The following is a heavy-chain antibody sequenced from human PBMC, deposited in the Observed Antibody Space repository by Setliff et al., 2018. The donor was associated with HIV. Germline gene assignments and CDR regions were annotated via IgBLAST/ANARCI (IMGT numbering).Heavy chain of an antibody. Sequence: GGSLRLSCAASGFAFSTYAMSWVRQAPGKGLEWVSAISDSGGGTYYADSAKGRFTVSRDNSKYTLYLQMNSLRVEDTAVYYCARESGYTGGWGYGATYNYYMDVWGKGTVVTVSS. CDR2: ISDSGGGT. J-gene: IGHJ6*03. CDR1: GFAFSTYA. D-gene: IGHD6-19*01. CDR3: ARESGYTGGWGYGATYNYYMDV. V-gene: IGHV3-23*01.